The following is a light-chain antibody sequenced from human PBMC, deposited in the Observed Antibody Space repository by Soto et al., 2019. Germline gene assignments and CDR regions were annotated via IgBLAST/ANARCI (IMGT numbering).Light chain of an antibody. CDR1: QSVDSH. V-gene: IGKV3-15*01. J-gene: IGKJ2*01. CDR2: DAS. Sequence: ERVMTQSPVTLSVSPGDRATLSCRADQSVDSHLAWYQQRPGQAPRLLIYDASARPKNIPGRVRGSGSGTEFTLTINSLQPEDFAVYFCQQYNDWPYTFGQGTKLE. CDR3: QQYNDWPYT.